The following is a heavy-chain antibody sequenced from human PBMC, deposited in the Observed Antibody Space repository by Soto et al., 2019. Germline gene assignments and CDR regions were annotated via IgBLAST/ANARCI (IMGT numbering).Heavy chain of an antibody. CDR2: INAGNGNT. V-gene: IGHV1-3*01. J-gene: IGHJ6*02. Sequence: ASVKVSCKASGYTFTSYAMHWVRQAPGQRLEWMGWINAGNGNTKYSQKFQGRVTITRDTSASTAYMELSSLRSEDTAVYYCARDIQVYYYYGMDGWGQGTKVPVSS. CDR1: GYTFTSYA. CDR3: ARDIQVYYYYGMDG.